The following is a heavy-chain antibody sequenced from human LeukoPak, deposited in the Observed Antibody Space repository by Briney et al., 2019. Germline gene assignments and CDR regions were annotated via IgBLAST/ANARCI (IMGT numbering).Heavy chain of an antibody. CDR1: GFTFSSYV. CDR2: ISSNGGSA. J-gene: IGHJ4*02. D-gene: IGHD3-10*01. CDR3: ARDLSGPMVRGRGDYFDY. Sequence: GGSLRLSCAASGFTFSSYVMYWVRQAPRKGLEYVSGISSNGGSAYYANSVKGRFTISRDNSKNTLYLQMGSLRAEDMAVYYCARDLSGPMVRGRGDYFDYWGQGTLVTVSS. V-gene: IGHV3-64*01.